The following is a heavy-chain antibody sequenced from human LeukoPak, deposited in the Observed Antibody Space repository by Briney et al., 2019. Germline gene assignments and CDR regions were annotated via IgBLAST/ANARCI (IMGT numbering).Heavy chain of an antibody. J-gene: IGHJ4*02. CDR2: INHSGST. D-gene: IGHD3-9*01. CDR1: VGSFSGYY. Sequence: SETLSLTCAVYVGSFSGYYWSWIRQPPGKGLEWIGEINHSGSTNYNPSLKSRVTISVDTSKNQFSLKLSSVTAADTAVYYCARGPGITISLGALGGYFDYWGQGTLVTVSS. CDR3: ARGPGITISLGALGGYFDY. V-gene: IGHV4-34*01.